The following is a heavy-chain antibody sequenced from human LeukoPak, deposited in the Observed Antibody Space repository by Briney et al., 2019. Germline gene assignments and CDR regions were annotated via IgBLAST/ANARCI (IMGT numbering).Heavy chain of an antibody. D-gene: IGHD4-17*01. CDR1: GFTFSSYA. Sequence: GGSLRLPCAASGFTFSSYAMHWVRQAPGKGLEWVAVISYDGSNKYYADSVKGRFTISRDNSKNTLYLQMNSLRAEDTAVYYCARGLVTATTKVHYYGMDVWGQGTTVTVSS. J-gene: IGHJ6*02. V-gene: IGHV3-30-3*01. CDR3: ARGLVTATTKVHYYGMDV. CDR2: ISYDGSNK.